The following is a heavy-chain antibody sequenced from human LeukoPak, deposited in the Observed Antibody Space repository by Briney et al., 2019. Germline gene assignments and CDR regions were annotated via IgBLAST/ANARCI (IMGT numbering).Heavy chain of an antibody. CDR3: AAWGLYSY. CDR1: GFTLSDYL. CDR2: INLHGSVK. Sequence: GGSLRLSCAAPGFTLSDYLMNWVRQAPGKGLEWVANINLHGSVKLHVDSVEGRFTISRDNAKNSLFLQMTSLKVEDTAVYYCAAWGLYSYWGQGTLVTVSS. D-gene: IGHD4-11*01. V-gene: IGHV3-7*01. J-gene: IGHJ4*02.